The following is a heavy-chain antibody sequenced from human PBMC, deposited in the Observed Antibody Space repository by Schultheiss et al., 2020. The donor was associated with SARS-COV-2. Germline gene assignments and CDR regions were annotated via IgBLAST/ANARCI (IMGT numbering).Heavy chain of an antibody. CDR1: GYTFGAHY. CDR2: INPNSGGT. J-gene: IGHJ4*02. CDR3: ARDLGDILTGYYNPSDY. Sequence: ASVKVSCRASGYTFGAHYIHWLRQAPGQGLEWMGWINPNSGGTNYAQKFQGRVTMTRDTSISTAYMELRSLRSDDTAVYYCARDLGDILTGYYNPSDYWGQGTLVTVSS. V-gene: IGHV1-2*02. D-gene: IGHD3-9*01.